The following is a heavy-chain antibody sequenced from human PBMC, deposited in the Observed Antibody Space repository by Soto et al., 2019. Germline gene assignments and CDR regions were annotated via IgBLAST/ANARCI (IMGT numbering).Heavy chain of an antibody. J-gene: IGHJ3*02. CDR2: INHSGST. V-gene: IGHV4-34*01. CDR1: GGSFSGYY. CDR3: ARGPTASSGSKGDAFDI. D-gene: IGHD6-19*01. Sequence: PSETLSLTCAVYGGSFSGYYWSWIRQPPGKGLEWIGEINHSGSTNYNPSLMSRVTISVDTSKNHFSLKLSSVTAADTAVYYCARGPTASSGSKGDAFDIWGQGTMVTVSS.